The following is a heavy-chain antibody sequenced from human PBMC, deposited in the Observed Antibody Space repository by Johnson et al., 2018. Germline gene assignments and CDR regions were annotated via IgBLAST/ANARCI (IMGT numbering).Heavy chain of an antibody. CDR1: GFTVSSNY. CDR3: ARDYYEDAFAI. J-gene: IGHJ3*02. V-gene: IGHV3-53*01. D-gene: IGHD1-26*01. CDR2: IYIGGTT. Sequence: VQLVESGGGLIQPGGSLRLSCAASGFTVSSNYMNWVRQAPGKGLEWVSVIYIGGTTYYADSVKGRFTISRDNSKNTVYLQMNSLRAEDTAVYYCARDYYEDAFAIWGQVTMVTVSS.